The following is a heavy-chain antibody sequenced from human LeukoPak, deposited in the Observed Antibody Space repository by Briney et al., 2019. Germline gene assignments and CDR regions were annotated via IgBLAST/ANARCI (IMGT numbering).Heavy chain of an antibody. J-gene: IGHJ4*02. CDR2: ISSSSSYI. CDR1: GFTFSSYS. D-gene: IGHD4-17*01. Sequence: GGSLRLSCAASGFTFSSYSMNWVRQAPGKGLEWVSSISSSSSYIYYADSVKGRFTISRDNSKNTLYLQMNSLRAEDTAVYYCASDIRLRKTTWGQGTLVTVSS. V-gene: IGHV3-21*04. CDR3: ASDIRLRKTT.